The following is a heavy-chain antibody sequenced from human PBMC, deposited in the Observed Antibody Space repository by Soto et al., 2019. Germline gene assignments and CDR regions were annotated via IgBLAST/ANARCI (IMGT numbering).Heavy chain of an antibody. CDR2: IYWDDDK. D-gene: IGHD3-22*01. J-gene: IGHJ5*02. CDR1: GFSLSTSGVG. V-gene: IGHV2-5*02. CDR3: AHRPPLSRPSSGFTWFDP. Sequence: QITSKESGPTLVKPTQPLTLTCTFSGFSLSTSGVGVGWIRQPPGKALEWLALIYWDDDKRYSPSLKSRLTITKDTSKNQVVLTMTNMDPVDTATYYCAHRPPLSRPSSGFTWFDPWGQGTLVTVSS.